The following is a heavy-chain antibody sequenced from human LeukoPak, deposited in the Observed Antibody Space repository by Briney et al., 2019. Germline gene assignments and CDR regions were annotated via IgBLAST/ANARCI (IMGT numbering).Heavy chain of an antibody. V-gene: IGHV3-43*02. D-gene: IGHD6-19*01. Sequence: GGSLRLSCAASGFTVSSSYMSWVRQAPGKGLEWVSLISADGGQTHYADSFKGRFTISRDNSKNSLYLQMHSLTTGDSAFYYCAKDRVNSGWFPDYWGRGTLVTVSS. CDR3: AKDRVNSGWFPDY. CDR2: ISADGGQT. CDR1: GFTVSSSY. J-gene: IGHJ4*01.